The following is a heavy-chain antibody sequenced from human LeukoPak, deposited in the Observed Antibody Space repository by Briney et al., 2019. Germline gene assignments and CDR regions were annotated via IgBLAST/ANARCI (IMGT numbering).Heavy chain of an antibody. D-gene: IGHD3-22*01. CDR1: GGTFSSYA. CDR2: IIPILGIA. J-gene: IGHJ3*02. V-gene: IGHV1-69*04. Sequence: GASVKVSCKASGGTFSSYAISWVRQAPGQGLEWMGRIIPILGIANYAQKFQGRVTITADKSTSTAYMELSSLRSEDTAVYYCARGDYSDAFDIWGQGTMVTVSS. CDR3: ARGDYSDAFDI.